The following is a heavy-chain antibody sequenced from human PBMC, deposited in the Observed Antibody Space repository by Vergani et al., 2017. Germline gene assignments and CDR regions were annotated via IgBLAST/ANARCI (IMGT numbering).Heavy chain of an antibody. CDR1: GFTFSSYW. D-gene: IGHD6-13*01. CDR3: ARYGRSWYPPGYYFDY. V-gene: IGHV3-7*01. CDR2: IKQDGSEK. Sequence: EVQLVESGGGLVQPGGSLRLSCAASGFTFSSYWMSWVRQAPGKGLEWVANIKQDGSEKYYVDSVKGRFTISRDNANNSLYLQMNSLRDEDTAVYYCARYGRSWYPPGYYFDYWGQGTLVTVSS. J-gene: IGHJ4*02.